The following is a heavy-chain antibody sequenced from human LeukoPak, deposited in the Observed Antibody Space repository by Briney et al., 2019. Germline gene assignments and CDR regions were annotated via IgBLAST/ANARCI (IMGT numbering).Heavy chain of an antibody. CDR2: ITNSGGGT. CDR3: VKFVGAKGY. V-gene: IGHV3-23*01. D-gene: IGHD1-26*01. CDR1: GFTFSTYA. Sequence: GGSLRLSCAASGFTFSTYAMTWVRQAPGKGLEWVSAITNSGGGTYYADSVKGRFTISRDNSKNTLYLQMNSLKAEDTAVYYCVKFVGAKGYWGQGTLVTVSS. J-gene: IGHJ4*02.